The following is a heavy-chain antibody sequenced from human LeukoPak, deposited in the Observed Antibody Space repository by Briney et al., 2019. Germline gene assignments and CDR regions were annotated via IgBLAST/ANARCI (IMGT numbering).Heavy chain of an antibody. D-gene: IGHD1-14*01. CDR2: MRTKAYHGETT. V-gene: IGHV3-49*03. Sequence: PGRSLRLSCAASGFTFGDYAVVWFRRAPGKGLEWLGFMRTKAYHGETTEYATSVKGRFTISRDESKNIAYLQMNSLKTEDTAVYYCSRDRQIQTGFDYWGQGTLVTVSS. J-gene: IGHJ4*02. CDR1: GFTFGDYA. CDR3: SRDRQIQTGFDY.